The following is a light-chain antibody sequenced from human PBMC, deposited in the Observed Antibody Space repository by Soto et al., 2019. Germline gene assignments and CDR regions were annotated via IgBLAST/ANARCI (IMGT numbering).Light chain of an antibody. CDR2: TNS. V-gene: IGLV1-44*01. CDR3: AAWDDSLNGYD. J-gene: IGLJ1*01. Sequence: VLTQPPSASGTPGQRVTISCSGSNSNIGTNAVSWYQQLPGTAPKLLIYTNSQRPSGVPDRFSGSRSGTSASLAISGLRSDDEADYYCAAWDDSLNGYDFGAGTKVTVL. CDR1: NSNIGTNA.